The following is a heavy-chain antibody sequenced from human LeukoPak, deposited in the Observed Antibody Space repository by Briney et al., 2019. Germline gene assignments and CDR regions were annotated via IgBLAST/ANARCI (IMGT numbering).Heavy chain of an antibody. Sequence: GGSLTLSCAASGFTFSSYSMNWVRQAPGKGLEWVSYISSASNTIYYADSVKGRFTISRDNAKNSLYLQMNSLRAEDTAMYYCARDGWFGDYNWFDPWGQGTLVTVSS. CDR3: ARDGWFGDYNWFDP. CDR2: ISSASNTI. J-gene: IGHJ5*02. D-gene: IGHD3-10*01. V-gene: IGHV3-48*01. CDR1: GFTFSSYS.